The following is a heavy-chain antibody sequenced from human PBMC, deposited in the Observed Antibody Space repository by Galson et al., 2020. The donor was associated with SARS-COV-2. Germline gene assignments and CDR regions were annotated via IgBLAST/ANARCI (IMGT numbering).Heavy chain of an antibody. CDR2: LSSNGGNS. V-gene: IGHV3-64D*09. J-gene: IGHJ4*02. CDR3: LAYSSTRQSY. D-gene: IGHD2-2*01. Sequence: GGSLRLSCSAPAFIFTDYAMHWVRQAPGKGLEYVSALSSNGGNSFYADSVNGRFTMSRDNSNNMFYLQMTGLRVEDTAFYYCLAYSSTRQSYWGQGTLVTVSS. CDR1: AFIFTDYA.